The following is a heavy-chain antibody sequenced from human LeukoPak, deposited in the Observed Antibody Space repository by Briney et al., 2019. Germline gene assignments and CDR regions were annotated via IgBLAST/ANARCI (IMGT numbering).Heavy chain of an antibody. Sequence: ASVKVSCKASGYTFSSYGISWVRQAPGQGLEWMGWISAYTGNTNYAQKLQGRVTMTTDTSTSTAYMDLRSLRSDDTAVYYCARGGLRDSPYSYAWYYFDYWGQGTLVTVSS. V-gene: IGHV1-18*01. CDR2: ISAYTGNT. J-gene: IGHJ4*02. CDR3: ARGGLRDSPYSYAWYYFDY. CDR1: GYTFSSYG. D-gene: IGHD5-18*01.